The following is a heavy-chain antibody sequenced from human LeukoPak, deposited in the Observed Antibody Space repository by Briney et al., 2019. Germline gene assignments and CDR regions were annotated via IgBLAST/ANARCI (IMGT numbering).Heavy chain of an antibody. J-gene: IGHJ4*02. D-gene: IGHD3-10*01. Sequence: SETLSLTCTVSGGSISSYYWSWIRQPPGKGLEWIGYIYYNGSTNYNPSLKSRVTISVDTSKNQFSLKLSSVTAADTAVYYCARHVSNYYGSLDYWGQGTLVTVSS. CDR1: GGSISSYY. V-gene: IGHV4-59*08. CDR2: IYYNGST. CDR3: ARHVSNYYGSLDY.